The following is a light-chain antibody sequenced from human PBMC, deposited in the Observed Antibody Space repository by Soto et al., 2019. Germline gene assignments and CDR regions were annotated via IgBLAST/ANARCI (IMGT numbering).Light chain of an antibody. Sequence: EIVLTQSPGTLSLSPGERATLSCRASQSVSSSYLAWYQQKPGQAPRLLIYGASSRATGIPDRFSGSGSGTDFTLTISRLEPEDFSVYYCQQYGSSQWTFGQRTKVEIK. V-gene: IGKV3-20*01. CDR1: QSVSSSY. CDR3: QQYGSSQWT. CDR2: GAS. J-gene: IGKJ1*01.